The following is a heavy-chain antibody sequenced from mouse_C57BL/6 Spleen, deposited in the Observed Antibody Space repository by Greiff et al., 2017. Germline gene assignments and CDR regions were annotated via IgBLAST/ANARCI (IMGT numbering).Heavy chain of an antibody. Sequence: EVKLVESGGGLVKPGGSLKLSCAASGFTFSSYTMSWVRQTPEKRLEWVATISGGGGNTYYPDSVKGRFTISRDNAKNTLYLKMSSLRSEDTALYYYARRGYYGEYYFDYWGQGTTLTVSS. CDR2: ISGGGGNT. D-gene: IGHD2-3*01. V-gene: IGHV5-9*01. CDR1: GFTFSSYT. CDR3: ARRGYYGEYYFDY. J-gene: IGHJ2*01.